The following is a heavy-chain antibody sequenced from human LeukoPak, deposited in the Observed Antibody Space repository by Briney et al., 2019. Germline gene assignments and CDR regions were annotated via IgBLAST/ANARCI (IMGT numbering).Heavy chain of an antibody. CDR3: AKSSPIAEAGEVSDF. V-gene: IGHV3-23*01. J-gene: IGHJ4*02. Sequence: PGGSLRLSCAASGFTFSSYAMSWVRQAPGKGLEWLSAISGSGGSRYYAGSLKGRFTISRDNSKSTLYLQMNSLSAEDTAVYYCAKSSPIAEAGEVSDFWGQGTLVTVSS. CDR1: GFTFSSYA. D-gene: IGHD6-13*01. CDR2: ISGSGGSR.